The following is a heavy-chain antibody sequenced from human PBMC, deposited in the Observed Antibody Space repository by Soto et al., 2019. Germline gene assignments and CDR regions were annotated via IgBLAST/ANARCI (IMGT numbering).Heavy chain of an antibody. Sequence: QVQLVQSGAEVKKPGSSVKVSCKASGGTFSSYAISWVRQAPGQGLEWMGGIIPIFGTTNYAQKFQGRVTITAYQSPSPXYMELSSLRSEGTAVYYCARVVTVVKSFHYWYFDLWGRGTLVTVSS. J-gene: IGHJ2*01. V-gene: IGHV1-69*12. CDR3: ARVVTVVKSFHYWYFDL. D-gene: IGHD2-15*01. CDR1: GGTFSSYA. CDR2: IIPIFGTT.